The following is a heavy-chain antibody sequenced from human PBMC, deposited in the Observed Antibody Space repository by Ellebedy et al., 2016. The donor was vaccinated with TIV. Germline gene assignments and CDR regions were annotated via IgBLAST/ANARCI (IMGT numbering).Heavy chain of an antibody. V-gene: IGHV3-7*03. Sequence: GESLKISCVASGFTFSNYLMTWVRQAPGKGLEWVALIYQDGTHMQYADSVKGRFTISRDNAKDSLFLQINSLRAEDTAMYYCARDCISSRCSAWHAFDVWGQGTMVTVAT. J-gene: IGHJ3*01. D-gene: IGHD2-2*01. CDR2: IYQDGTHM. CDR3: ARDCISSRCSAWHAFDV. CDR1: GFTFSNYL.